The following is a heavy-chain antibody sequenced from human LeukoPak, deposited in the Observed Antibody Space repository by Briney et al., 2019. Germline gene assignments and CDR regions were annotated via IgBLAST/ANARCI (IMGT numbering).Heavy chain of an antibody. V-gene: IGHV1-69*13. D-gene: IGHD1-1*01. CDR3: ATSRGYLSCIDY. J-gene: IGHJ4*02. CDR2: IIPIFGTA. Sequence: SVKVSCKASGGTFSSYAISWVRQAPGQGLEWMGGIIPIFGTANYAQKFQGRVTITADESTSTAYMELSSLRSEDTAVYYCATSRGYLSCIDYWGQGTLVTVSS. CDR1: GGTFSSYA.